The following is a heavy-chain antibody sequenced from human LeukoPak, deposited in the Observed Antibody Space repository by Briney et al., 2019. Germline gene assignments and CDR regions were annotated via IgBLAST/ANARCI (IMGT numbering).Heavy chain of an antibody. CDR1: GFTFSSYW. J-gene: IGHJ3*02. CDR3: ARSLVTGDPAFDI. CDR2: INSDGSST. Sequence: PGGSLRLSCAASGFTFSSYWMHWVRQAPGKGLVCVSRINSDGSSTRYADSVKGRFTTSRDNAKNTLYLQMNSLRVEDTAVYYCARSLVTGDPAFDIWGQGTMVTVSS. D-gene: IGHD7-27*01. V-gene: IGHV3-74*01.